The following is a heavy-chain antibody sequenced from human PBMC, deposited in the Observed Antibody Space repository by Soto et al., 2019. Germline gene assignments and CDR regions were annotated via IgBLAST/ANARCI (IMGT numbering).Heavy chain of an antibody. Sequence: QVHLVQSGAEMKKPGSSVKVSCKVSGGDLTNSGISWVRQAPGQGLEWMGGIFPLLAMVDYSQKFQGRVTITADEPTNPAYMDLGSLKSDYPAVYYCAKEDATGFKSWGQGTLVIVSS. CDR1: GGDLTNSG. D-gene: IGHD1-1*01. J-gene: IGHJ4*02. CDR3: AKEDATGFKS. V-gene: IGHV1-69*04. CDR2: IFPLLAMV.